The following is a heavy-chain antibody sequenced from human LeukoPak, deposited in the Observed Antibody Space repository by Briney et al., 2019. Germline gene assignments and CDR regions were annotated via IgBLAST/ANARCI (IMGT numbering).Heavy chain of an antibody. CDR3: ARTSLGYCSSTSCSYHYYYMDV. Sequence: SVKVSCKASGGTFSSCAISWVRQAPVQGLEWMGGIIPIFGTANYAQKFQGRVTITADESTSTAYMELSSPRSEDTAVYYCARTSLGYCSSTSCSYHYYYMDVWGKGTTVTVSS. CDR1: GGTFSSCA. V-gene: IGHV1-69*13. J-gene: IGHJ6*03. CDR2: IIPIFGTA. D-gene: IGHD2-2*01.